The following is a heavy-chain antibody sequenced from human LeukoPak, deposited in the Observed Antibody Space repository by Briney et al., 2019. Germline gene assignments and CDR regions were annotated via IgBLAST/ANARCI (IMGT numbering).Heavy chain of an antibody. V-gene: IGHV1-69*05. CDR3: ARGNYQLLSDSYYFDY. D-gene: IGHD2-2*01. CDR1: GGTFSSYA. J-gene: IGHJ4*02. Sequence: GASVKVSCKASGGTFSSYAISWVRQAPGQGLGWMGGIIPIFGTANYAQKFQGRVTITTDESTSTAYMELSSLRSEDTAVYYCARGNYQLLSDSYYFDYWGQGTLVTVSS. CDR2: IIPIFGTA.